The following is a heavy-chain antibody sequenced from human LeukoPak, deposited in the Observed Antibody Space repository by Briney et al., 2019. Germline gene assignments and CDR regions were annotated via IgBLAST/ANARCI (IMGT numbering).Heavy chain of an antibody. Sequence: SETLSLTCTVSGGSISSYYWSWIRQPPGKGLEWIGYIYYSGSTNYNPSLKSRVTISVDTSKNQFSLKLSSVTAADTAVYYCARILTEGNPAYYYYYMDVWGKGTTVTVSS. V-gene: IGHV4-59*01. CDR1: GGSISSYY. D-gene: IGHD3-9*01. CDR2: IYYSGST. CDR3: ARILTEGNPAYYYYYMDV. J-gene: IGHJ6*03.